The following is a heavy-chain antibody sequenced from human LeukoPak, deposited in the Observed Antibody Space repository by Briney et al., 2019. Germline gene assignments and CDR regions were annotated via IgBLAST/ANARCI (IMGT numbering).Heavy chain of an antibody. V-gene: IGHV3-11*04. CDR3: ARDPTEMATADFDY. D-gene: IGHD5-24*01. Sequence: GGSLRLSCAASGFTFSDYYMSWIRQAPGKGLEWVSYISSSGSTIYYADSVKGRFTISRDNAKNSLYLQMNSLRAEDTAVYYCARDPTEMATADFDYWGQGTLVTVSS. J-gene: IGHJ4*02. CDR1: GFTFSDYY. CDR2: ISSSGSTI.